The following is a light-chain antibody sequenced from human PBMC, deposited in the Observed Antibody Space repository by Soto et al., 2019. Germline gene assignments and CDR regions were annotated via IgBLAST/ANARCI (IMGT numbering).Light chain of an antibody. Sequence: QSVLTRPRSVSGSPGQSVAISCTGTSRDIEAYDYVSWYQQHPGKAPKLIISEVNKRPSGVSYRFSGSKPGNTASLTISGLQGEDEADYYCCSFAGSYYVFGTGTKVTVL. J-gene: IGLJ1*01. CDR1: SRDIEAYDY. CDR2: EVN. CDR3: CSFAGSYYV. V-gene: IGLV2-11*01.